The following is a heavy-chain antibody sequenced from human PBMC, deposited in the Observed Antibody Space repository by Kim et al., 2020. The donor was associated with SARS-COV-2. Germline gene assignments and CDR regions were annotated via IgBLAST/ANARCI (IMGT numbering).Heavy chain of an antibody. CDR1: GDTFNTYA. CDR2: MIPIFRTS. D-gene: IGHD3-3*01. V-gene: IGHV1-69*13. J-gene: IGHJ4*02. Sequence: VKVSCKTSGDTFNTYAISWIRQAPGQGLEWMGGMIPIFRTSRFAQKFQGRVMITVDKFTSTAYMDLSSLTSEDTAVYYSATTAFGGSNSRYYFDFWGQGTLVTVSS. CDR3: ATTAFGGSNSRYYFDF.